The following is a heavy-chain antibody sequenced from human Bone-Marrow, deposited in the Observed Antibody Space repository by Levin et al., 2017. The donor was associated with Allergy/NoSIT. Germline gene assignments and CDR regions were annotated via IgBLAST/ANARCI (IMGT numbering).Heavy chain of an antibody. D-gene: IGHD3-16*02. V-gene: IGHV1-3*04. CDR2: INTGNENT. Sequence: GASVKVSCKASGYTFSDYAIHWVRQAPGQRLEWMGWINTGNENTKYAQKFQDRVTFTTDTSASTAYMELSSLKYEDTAVYYCARDRSGAHYIDFYYFGMDLWGQGTTVTVSS. CDR1: GYTFSDYA. CDR3: ARDRSGAHYIDFYYFGMDL. J-gene: IGHJ6*02.